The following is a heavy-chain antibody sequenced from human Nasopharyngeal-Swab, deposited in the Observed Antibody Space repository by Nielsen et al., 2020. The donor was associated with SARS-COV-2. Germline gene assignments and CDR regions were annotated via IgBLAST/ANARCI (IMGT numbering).Heavy chain of an antibody. J-gene: IGHJ6*02. CDR2: IYYSGST. CDR1: GGSISSYY. Sequence: SETLSLTCTVSGGSISSYYWSWIRQPPGKGLEWIGYIYYSGSTNYNPSLKSRVTISVDTSKNQFSLKLSSVTAADTAVYYCARGDYYYGMDVWGQGTTVTVPS. V-gene: IGHV4-59*01. CDR3: ARGDYYYGMDV.